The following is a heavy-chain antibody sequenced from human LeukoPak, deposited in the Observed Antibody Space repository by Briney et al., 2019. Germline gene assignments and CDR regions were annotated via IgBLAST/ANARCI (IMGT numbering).Heavy chain of an antibody. Sequence: GGSLRLSCAASGFTFSTYSMNWVRQAPGKGVEWVSYISNSGTIIHYADSAKGRFTISRDSAKNSLYLHIHSLRDEDTAVYYCAREDIEMVAFDFWGQGTLVTVSS. J-gene: IGHJ4*02. D-gene: IGHD5-12*01. CDR3: AREDIEMVAFDF. CDR1: GFTFSTYS. V-gene: IGHV3-48*02. CDR2: ISNSGTII.